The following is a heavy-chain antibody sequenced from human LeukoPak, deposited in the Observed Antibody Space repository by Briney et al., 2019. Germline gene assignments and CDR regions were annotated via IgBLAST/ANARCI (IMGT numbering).Heavy chain of an antibody. CDR1: GDSISSYY. CDR3: ARRLTTGTNDY. CDR2: IYCTGTT. V-gene: IGHV4-59*08. Sequence: SETLSLTCTVSGDSISSYYWSWIRQPPGKGLEWIGYIYCTGTTNYNPSLKSRLTISVDTSKSQFSLRLSSVTAADTAVYYCARRLTTGTNDYWGQGTLVTVSS. J-gene: IGHJ4*02. D-gene: IGHD1-7*01.